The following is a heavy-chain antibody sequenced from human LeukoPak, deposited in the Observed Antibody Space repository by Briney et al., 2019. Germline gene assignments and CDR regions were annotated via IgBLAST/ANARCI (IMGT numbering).Heavy chain of an antibody. CDR3: ARGGYSYGYIDY. D-gene: IGHD5-18*01. Sequence: SETLSLTCAVYGGSFSGYYWSWIRQPPGKGLEWIGEINHSGSTNYNPSLKSRVTISVNTSKNQFSLKLSSVTAADTAVYYCARGGYSYGYIDYWGQGTLVTVSS. V-gene: IGHV4-34*01. J-gene: IGHJ4*02. CDR1: GGSFSGYY. CDR2: INHSGST.